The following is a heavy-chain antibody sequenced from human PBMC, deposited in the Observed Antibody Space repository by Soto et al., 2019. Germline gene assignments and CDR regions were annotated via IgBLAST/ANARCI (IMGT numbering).Heavy chain of an antibody. D-gene: IGHD3-10*02. CDR1: GFTFSVAW. CDR2: IKSKTAGGTA. Sequence: GGSLRLSCTAAGFTFSVAWMSWVRQAPGKGLEWVGRIKSKTAGGTADYAAPVKGRFTISRDDSKNTLFLQMNSLKTEDTSVYYCTIDWAMFSDSWGQGALVTVSS. CDR3: TIDWAMFSDS. V-gene: IGHV3-15*01. J-gene: IGHJ4*02.